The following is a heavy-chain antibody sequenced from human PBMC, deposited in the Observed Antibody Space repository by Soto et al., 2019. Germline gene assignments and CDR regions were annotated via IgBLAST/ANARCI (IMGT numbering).Heavy chain of an antibody. Sequence: SETLSLTCTVSGASISRYYWSWIRQSPGKGLEWIGYLYNTGSTIYNPSLKSRVTISVDTSKNQFSLKMNSVTAADTAVYYCARDLWGVGVPGPWGQGTLVT. D-gene: IGHD2-8*01. CDR1: GASISRYY. V-gene: IGHV4-59*01. CDR3: ARDLWGVGVPGP. CDR2: LYNTGST. J-gene: IGHJ5*02.